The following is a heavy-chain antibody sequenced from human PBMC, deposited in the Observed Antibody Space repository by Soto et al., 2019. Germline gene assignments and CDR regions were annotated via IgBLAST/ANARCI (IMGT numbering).Heavy chain of an antibody. J-gene: IGHJ6*01. CDR1: GFTFSLYS. V-gene: IGHV3-48*02. D-gene: IGHD4-4*01. CDR3: ARAVTWGLDV. Sequence: EVQLVESGGGLVQPGGSLRLSCAASGFTFSLYSMSWVRQAPGKGLEWVSYISRSSTGIHYADSVKGRFTISKDDVTNSMNLQINSLRDVDTAVYYCARAVTWGLDVWGQGTTVSISS. CDR2: ISRSSTGI.